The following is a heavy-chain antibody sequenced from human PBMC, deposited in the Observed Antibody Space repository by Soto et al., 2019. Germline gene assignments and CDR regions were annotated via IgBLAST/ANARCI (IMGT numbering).Heavy chain of an antibody. V-gene: IGHV1-8*01. D-gene: IGHD3-10*01. CDR3: AKVSRKGSAIDFDY. J-gene: IGHJ4*02. CDR1: GYTFSNYD. Sequence: QVQLVQSGAELKKPGASVKVSCKASGYTFSNYDMNWVRQATGQGPEGIGWVNPNNGDKGYAQKFQGRVTLTTDISTTTAYMALTSLRSEDTAIYYCAKVSRKGSAIDFDYWGQGTLITVSS. CDR2: VNPNNGDK.